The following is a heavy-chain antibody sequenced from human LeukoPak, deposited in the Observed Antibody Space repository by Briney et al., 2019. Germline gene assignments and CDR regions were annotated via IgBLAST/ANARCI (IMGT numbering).Heavy chain of an antibody. Sequence: SETLSLTCTVSGGSISSYYWSWIRQPPGKGLEWIGYILYSGSTDYNPSLKSRVTISVDTSKNQFSLKLSSVTAADTAVYYCARDIHASPNYDFLNGLDYYYYMDVWGKGTTVTVSS. CDR2: ILYSGST. CDR3: ARDIHASPNYDFLNGLDYYYYMDV. V-gene: IGHV4-59*01. D-gene: IGHD3-3*01. CDR1: GGSISSYY. J-gene: IGHJ6*03.